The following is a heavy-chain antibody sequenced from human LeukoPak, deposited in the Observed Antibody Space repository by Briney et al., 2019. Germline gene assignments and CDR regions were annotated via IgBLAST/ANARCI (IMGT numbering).Heavy chain of an antibody. V-gene: IGHV3-74*01. J-gene: IGHJ3*02. CDR2: INRDGSST. Sequence: GGSLRLSCAASGFTFSSYWMHWVRQAPGKGLVWVSRINRDGSSTCYADSVKGRFTISRDNAKNTLCLQMNSLRAEDTAVYYCACDSSGYYYEPYAFDIWGQGTMVTVSS. CDR3: ACDSSGYYYEPYAFDI. D-gene: IGHD3-22*01. CDR1: GFTFSSYW.